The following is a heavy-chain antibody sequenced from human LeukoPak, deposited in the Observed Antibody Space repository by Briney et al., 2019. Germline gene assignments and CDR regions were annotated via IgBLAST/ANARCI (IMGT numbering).Heavy chain of an antibody. D-gene: IGHD3-10*01. V-gene: IGHV3-23*01. CDR1: GFTFSNYA. Sequence: LSGGSLRLSCVASGFTFSNYAMIWVRQAPGKGPQWVSVISAGGVSLFSGSGSAAYYADSVGGRFTISRDNSKNTLYLQMNSLRADDTAVYYCAKMSGVVWFGELRLPFDSWGQGTVVTVSS. CDR2: ISAGGVSLFSGSGSAA. CDR3: AKMSGVVWFGELRLPFDS. J-gene: IGHJ4*02.